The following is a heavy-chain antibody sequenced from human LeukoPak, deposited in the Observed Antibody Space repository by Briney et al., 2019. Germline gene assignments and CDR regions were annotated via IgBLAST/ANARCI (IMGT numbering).Heavy chain of an antibody. CDR1: GFTFSSYA. D-gene: IGHD6-13*01. CDR3: ARVGGGSSWYDTLYYYYGMDV. Sequence: GGSLRLSCAASGFTFSSYAMHWCRQDPGKGLEWVAVISYDGSNKYYADSVKGRFTISRDNSKNTLYLQMNSLTAEDTAVYYCARVGGGSSWYDTLYYYYGMDVWGQGTTVTVSS. V-gene: IGHV3-30-3*01. CDR2: ISYDGSNK. J-gene: IGHJ6*02.